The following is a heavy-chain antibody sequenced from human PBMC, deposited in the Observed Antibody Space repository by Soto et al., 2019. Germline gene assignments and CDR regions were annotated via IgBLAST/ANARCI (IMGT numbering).Heavy chain of an antibody. CDR1: GCIFNNYW. Sequence: VGPLRLSCAASGCIFNNYWITWVSQAPGKGLEWVTNIKQDGSEKYYVDSVKGRFTISRDNAKNSLYLQMNSLRADDTAVYYCAREAYYDESIGYFDFWGQGTLVTVSS. D-gene: IGHD3-22*01. J-gene: IGHJ4*02. CDR2: IKQDGSEK. CDR3: AREAYYDESIGYFDF. V-gene: IGHV3-7*01.